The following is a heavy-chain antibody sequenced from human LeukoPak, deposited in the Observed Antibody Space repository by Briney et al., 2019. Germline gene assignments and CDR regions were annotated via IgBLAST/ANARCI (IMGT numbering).Heavy chain of an antibody. V-gene: IGHV1-69*04. CDR3: ATDRRVRGGRIDAFDI. D-gene: IGHD3-10*01. J-gene: IGHJ3*02. CDR2: IIPILGIA. Sequence: SVKVSCKASGYTFTSYGISWVRQAPGQGLEWMGRIIPILGIAIYAQKFQGRVTMTEDTSTDTAYMELSSLRSEDTAVYYCATDRRVRGGRIDAFDIWGQGTMVTVSS. CDR1: GYTFTSYG.